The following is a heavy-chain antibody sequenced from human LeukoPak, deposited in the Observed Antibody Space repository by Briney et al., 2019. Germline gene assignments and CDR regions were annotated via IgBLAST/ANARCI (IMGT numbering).Heavy chain of an antibody. V-gene: IGHV3-48*03. CDR3: AELGITMIGGV. J-gene: IGHJ6*04. CDR2: ISSSGSTI. CDR1: GFTFSSFA. Sequence: GGSLRLSCAASGFTFSSFAMHRVRQAPGKGLEWVSYISSSGSTIYYADSVKGRFTISRDNAKNSLYLQMNSLRAEDTAVYYCAELGITMIGGVWGKGTTVTISS. D-gene: IGHD3-10*02.